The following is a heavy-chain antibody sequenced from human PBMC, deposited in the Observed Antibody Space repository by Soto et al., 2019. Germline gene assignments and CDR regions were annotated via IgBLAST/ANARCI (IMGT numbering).Heavy chain of an antibody. J-gene: IGHJ4*02. D-gene: IGHD6-19*01. V-gene: IGHV4-59*01. Sequence: SETLSLTCTVSGGSISSSYWSWIRQPPGKGLEWIGYIYYSGSTNYNPSLKSRVTISVDTSKNQFSLRLSSVTAADTAVYYCVRTDSSGWYYFDYWGQGTLVTVSS. CDR3: VRTDSSGWYYFDY. CDR2: IYYSGST. CDR1: GGSISSSY.